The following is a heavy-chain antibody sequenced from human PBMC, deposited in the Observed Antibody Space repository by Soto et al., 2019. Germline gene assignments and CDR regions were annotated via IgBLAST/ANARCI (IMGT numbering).Heavy chain of an antibody. CDR2: IKQDGSEK. J-gene: IGHJ6*02. CDR1: GFTFSDYY. D-gene: IGHD3-3*01. CDR3: ARGSYYDFWSGYYMYYYGMDV. Sequence: GGSLRLSCAASGFTFSDYYMSWIRQAPGKGLEWVANIKQDGSEKYYVDSVKGRFTISRDNAKNSLYLQMNSLRAEDTAVYYCARGSYYDFWSGYYMYYYGMDVWGQGTTVTVSS. V-gene: IGHV3-7*03.